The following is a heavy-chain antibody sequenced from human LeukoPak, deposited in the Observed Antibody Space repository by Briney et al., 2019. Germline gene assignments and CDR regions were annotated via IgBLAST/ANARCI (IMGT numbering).Heavy chain of an antibody. V-gene: IGHV1-8*01. D-gene: IGHD6-13*01. CDR1: GYTFSNYD. J-gene: IGHJ4*02. Sequence: ASVKVSCKASGYTFSNYDIIWVRQATGQGLEWMGWMNPNSGNTGYTQNFQGRVTMTGNTSISTAYMDQSSLRSEDAAVYYCARGVKGQQLGYWGQGTLVTVSS. CDR3: ARGVKGQQLGY. CDR2: MNPNSGNT.